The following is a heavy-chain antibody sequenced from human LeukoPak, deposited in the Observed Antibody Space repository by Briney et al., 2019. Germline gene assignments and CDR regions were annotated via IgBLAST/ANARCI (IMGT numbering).Heavy chain of an antibody. Sequence: SETLSLTCAVYGGSFSSYYWSWLRQPPGKGLEWIGEVNHSGGTNYNPSLKSRVTISVDTSKNQFSLKLSSVTAADTAVYYCAMNWGTGRTLDYWGQGTLVTASS. CDR2: VNHSGGT. CDR1: GGSFSSYY. V-gene: IGHV4-34*01. CDR3: AMNWGTGRTLDY. J-gene: IGHJ4*02. D-gene: IGHD7-27*01.